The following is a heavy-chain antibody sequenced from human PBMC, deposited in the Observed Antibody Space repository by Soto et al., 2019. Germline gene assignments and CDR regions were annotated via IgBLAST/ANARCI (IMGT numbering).Heavy chain of an antibody. D-gene: IGHD2-15*01. V-gene: IGHV1-69*02. CDR2: IIPILGIA. CDR1: GGTFSSYT. Sequence: QVQLVQSGAEVKKPGSSVKVSCKASGGTFSSYTISWVRQAPGQGLEWMGRIIPILGIANYAQKFQGRVTITAGKSTSTAYMELSSLRSEDTAVYYCASPWRGDCSGGSCYGWGQGTLVTVSS. CDR3: ASPWRGDCSGGSCYG. J-gene: IGHJ4*02.